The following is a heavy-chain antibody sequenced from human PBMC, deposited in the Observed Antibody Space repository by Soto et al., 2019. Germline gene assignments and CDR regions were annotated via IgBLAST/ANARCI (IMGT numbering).Heavy chain of an antibody. CDR2: IIPTFGTA. V-gene: IGHV1-69*12. D-gene: IGHD1-1*01. CDR1: GGNFNSYS. CDR3: ARRTTGTTPVYGMDV. Sequence: QVQLVQSGAEVKKPGSSVKVSCEASGGNFNSYSINWVRQAPGQGLEWMGGIIPTFGTANYAQKFRGRVTISADESTRTVYMELASLRPDDTAVYYCARRTTGTTPVYGMDVWGQGTTVTVSS. J-gene: IGHJ6*02.